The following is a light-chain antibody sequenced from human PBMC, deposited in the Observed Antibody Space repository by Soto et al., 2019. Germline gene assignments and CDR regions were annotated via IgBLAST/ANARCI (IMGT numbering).Light chain of an antibody. Sequence: DNHMTQNHSTLAASGESRDLITCRVSQNISRWLALYQQKPGKAPKFLIYKASGLEIGVPSRFSGSGSGTEFTLTISSLQPYDFATYYCQQYHNYSPLTFGGGTRVDIK. J-gene: IGKJ4*01. CDR3: QQYHNYSPLT. CDR2: KAS. V-gene: IGKV1-5*03. CDR1: QNISRW.